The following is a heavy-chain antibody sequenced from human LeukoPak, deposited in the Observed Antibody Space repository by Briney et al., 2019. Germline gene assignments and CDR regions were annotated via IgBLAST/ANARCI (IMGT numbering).Heavy chain of an antibody. Sequence: PGGSLRLSCAASGFTFSSYAMSWVRQAPGKGLEWVSAISGSGGSTYYADSVKGRFTISRDNSKNTLYLQMNSLRAEDTAVYYCARDRRAWTMPTRAPFDYWGQGTLVTVSS. J-gene: IGHJ4*02. CDR3: ARDRRAWTMPTRAPFDY. CDR2: ISGSGGST. CDR1: GFTFSSYA. V-gene: IGHV3-23*01. D-gene: IGHD2-2*01.